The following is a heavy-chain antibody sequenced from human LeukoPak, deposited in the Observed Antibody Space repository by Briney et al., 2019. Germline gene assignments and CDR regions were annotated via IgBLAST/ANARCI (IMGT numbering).Heavy chain of an antibody. CDR3: ARPFIETPSLGALDY. D-gene: IGHD4-23*01. Sequence: ASVKVSCKASGYTFTGYYLHWGRQAPGQGLEWMGWINPDSGGTNYAQNFQGRVTMTRDTSISTAYMELSRLRSDDTAVYYCARPFIETPSLGALDYWGQGTLVTVSS. J-gene: IGHJ4*02. CDR2: INPDSGGT. V-gene: IGHV1-2*02. CDR1: GYTFTGYY.